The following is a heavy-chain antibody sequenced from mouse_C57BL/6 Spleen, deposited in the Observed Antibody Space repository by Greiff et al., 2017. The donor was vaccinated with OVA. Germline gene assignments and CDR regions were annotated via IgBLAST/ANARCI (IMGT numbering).Heavy chain of an antibody. CDR3: ARRDGNYYFDY. Sequence: EVKVVESGGGLVQPGGSLKLSCAASGFTFSDYGMAWVRQAPRKGPEWVAFISNLAYSIYSADTVTGRFTISRENAKNTLYLEMSSLRSEDTARYYCARRDGNYYFDYWGQGTTLTVSS. D-gene: IGHD2-1*01. CDR1: GFTFSDYG. V-gene: IGHV5-15*04. J-gene: IGHJ2*01. CDR2: ISNLAYSI.